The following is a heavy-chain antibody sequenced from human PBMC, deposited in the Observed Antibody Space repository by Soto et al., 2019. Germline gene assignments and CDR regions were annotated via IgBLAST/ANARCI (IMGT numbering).Heavy chain of an antibody. Sequence: EVQLVESGGGLVKPGGSLRLSCAASGFTFSSYSMNWVRQAPGKGLEWVSSISSSSSYIYYADSVKGRFTISRDNAKNSLYLQMNSLRAEDTAVYYCARDDYYDSSGLNYFDYWGQGTLVTVSS. CDR1: GFTFSSYS. J-gene: IGHJ4*02. CDR2: ISSSSSYI. CDR3: ARDDYYDSSGLNYFDY. D-gene: IGHD3-22*01. V-gene: IGHV3-21*01.